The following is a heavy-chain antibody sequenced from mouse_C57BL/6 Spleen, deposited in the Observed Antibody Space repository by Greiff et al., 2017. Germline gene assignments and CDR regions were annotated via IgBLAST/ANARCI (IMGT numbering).Heavy chain of an antibody. CDR1: GYTFTSYW. CDR2: IDPSDSET. CDR3: SRYGNYAMDY. V-gene: IGHV1-52*01. J-gene: IGHJ4*01. D-gene: IGHD2-1*01. Sequence: QVQLQQPGAELVRPGSSVKLSCKASGYTFTSYWMHWVKQRPIQGLEWIGNIDPSDSETHYNQKFKDKATLTVDKSSSTAYMQLSSLTSEDSAVXYFSRYGNYAMDYWGQGTSVTVSS.